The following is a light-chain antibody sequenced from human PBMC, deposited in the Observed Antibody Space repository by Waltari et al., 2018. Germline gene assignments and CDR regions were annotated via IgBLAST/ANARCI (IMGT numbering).Light chain of an antibody. Sequence: QSVLTQPPSVSGTPGQRVTISCSGSSSNIGRNTVNWYQQLPGTTPNPLIYSENVRPTGVPDRFSGPGAGTSASLAISGLQSDVEGDYYCAVWDGSLNAVLFGGGTKLTVL. J-gene: IGLJ2*01. CDR2: SEN. CDR3: AVWDGSLNAVL. V-gene: IGLV1-44*01. CDR1: SSNIGRNT.